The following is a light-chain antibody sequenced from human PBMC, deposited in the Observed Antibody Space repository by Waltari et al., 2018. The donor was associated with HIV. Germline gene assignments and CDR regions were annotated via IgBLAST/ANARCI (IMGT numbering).Light chain of an antibody. V-gene: IGLV1-44*01. CDR1: SANIGSNP. CDR3: AAWDDSLNGWV. CDR2: RNN. J-gene: IGLJ3*02. Sequence: QSVLTQPPSASGTPGQRVTISCSGSSANIGSNPVNWYQQPPGTAPKLLIYRNNRRPSGVPDRFSGSKSGTSASLAISGLQSEDEADYYCAAWDDSLNGWVFGGGTKLTVL.